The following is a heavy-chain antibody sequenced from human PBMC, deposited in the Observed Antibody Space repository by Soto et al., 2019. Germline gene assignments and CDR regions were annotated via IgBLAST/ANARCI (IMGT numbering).Heavy chain of an antibody. Sequence: QVRLVESGGDLVQPGRSLRLSCAASGFTFGSYGMHWVRQAPGKGLEWVAMISYDGRHQYYADSVKGRFTISRDNFKDTLYLQMNGLTPEDTAIYFCARELDIPPDYYFDYWGQGHLVTVSS. CDR1: GFTFGSYG. CDR2: ISYDGRHQ. CDR3: ARELDIPPDYYFDY. D-gene: IGHD5-12*01. V-gene: IGHV3-30*03. J-gene: IGHJ4*02.